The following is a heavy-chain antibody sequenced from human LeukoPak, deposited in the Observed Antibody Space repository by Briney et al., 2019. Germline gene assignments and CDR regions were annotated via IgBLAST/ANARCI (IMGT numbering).Heavy chain of an antibody. CDR2: ISAYNGNT. V-gene: IGHV1-18*01. CDR3: ARGRRYCSSTSCYNWFDP. J-gene: IGHJ5*02. CDR1: GYTFTSYG. Sequence: APVKVSCKASGYTFTSYGISWVRQAPGQGLEWMGWISAYNGNTNYAQKLQGRVTMTTGTSTSTAYMELRSLRSDDTAVYYCARGRRYCSSTSCYNWFDPWGQGTLVTVSS. D-gene: IGHD2-2*01.